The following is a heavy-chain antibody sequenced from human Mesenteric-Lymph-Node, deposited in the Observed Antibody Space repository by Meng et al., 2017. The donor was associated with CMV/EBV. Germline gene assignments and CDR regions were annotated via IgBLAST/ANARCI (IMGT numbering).Heavy chain of an antibody. CDR2: ICGGAGST. Sequence: GESLKISCAASGFTVNRNYMNWVRQAPGMGLEWVSTICGGAGSTYYADSVKGRFTISRDNSENTLYLQMNSLRAEDTAIYYCALTLRWEFYFDFWSGFYGMDVWGQGTTVTVSS. V-gene: IGHV3-23*01. J-gene: IGHJ6*02. D-gene: IGHD3-3*01. CDR1: GFTVNRNY. CDR3: ALTLRWEFYFDFWSGFYGMDV.